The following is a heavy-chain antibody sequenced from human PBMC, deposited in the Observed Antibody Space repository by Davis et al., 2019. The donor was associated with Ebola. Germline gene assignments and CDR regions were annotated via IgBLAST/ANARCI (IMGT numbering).Heavy chain of an antibody. J-gene: IGHJ4*02. Sequence: GESLKISCKASGYTFTNRWIGWVRQKPGKGLEWMGIIYPGDYDTRYSPSFQGQVTISADKSINTAYLQWSSLKASDTAMYYCARRGDGYNSYYFDYWGQGTLVTVSS. D-gene: IGHD5-24*01. V-gene: IGHV5-51*01. CDR2: IYPGDYDT. CDR3: ARRGDGYNSYYFDY. CDR1: GYTFTNRW.